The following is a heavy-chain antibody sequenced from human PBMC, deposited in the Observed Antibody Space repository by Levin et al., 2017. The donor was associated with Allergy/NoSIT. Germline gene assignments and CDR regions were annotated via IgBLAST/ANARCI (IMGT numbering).Heavy chain of an antibody. J-gene: IGHJ6*02. CDR1: GYTFTSYD. CDR2: MNPNSGNT. CDR3: ARGVSMSSSSSQLGMDV. Sequence: ASVKVSCKASGYTFTSYDINWVRQATGQGLEWMGWMNPNSGNTGYAQKFQGRVTMTRNTSISTAYMELSSLRSEDTAVYYCARGVSMSSSSSQLGMDVWGQGTTVTVSS. D-gene: IGHD6-13*01. V-gene: IGHV1-8*01.